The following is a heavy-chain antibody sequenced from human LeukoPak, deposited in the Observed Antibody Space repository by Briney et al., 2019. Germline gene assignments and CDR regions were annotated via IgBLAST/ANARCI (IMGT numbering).Heavy chain of an antibody. J-gene: IGHJ4*02. CDR3: ARTNYYDSNRAYYRQFDY. CDR1: GFTFSSYW. CDR2: INSDGSST. D-gene: IGHD3-22*01. V-gene: IGHV3-74*01. Sequence: GGSLRLSCAASGFTFSSYWMHWVRQAPGQGLVWVSRINSDGSSTSYADSVKGRFTISRDNAQNTLYLQMNSLRAEDTAVYYCARTNYYDSNRAYYRQFDYWGQGTLVTVSS.